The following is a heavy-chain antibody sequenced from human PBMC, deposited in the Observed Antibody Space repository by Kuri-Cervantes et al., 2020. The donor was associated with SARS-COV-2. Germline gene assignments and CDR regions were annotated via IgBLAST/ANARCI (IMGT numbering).Heavy chain of an antibody. V-gene: IGHV4-38-2*01. CDR1: GYSISSGYY. CDR3: AIQKQLVRYYYYYYYMDV. CDR2: INHSGST. D-gene: IGHD6-6*01. Sequence: SETLSLTCAVSGYSISSGYYWGWIRQPPGRGLEWIGSINHSGSTYYNPSLKSRVTISVDTSKNQFSLKLSSVTAADTAVYYCAIQKQLVRYYYYYYYMDVWGKGTTVTVSS. J-gene: IGHJ6*03.